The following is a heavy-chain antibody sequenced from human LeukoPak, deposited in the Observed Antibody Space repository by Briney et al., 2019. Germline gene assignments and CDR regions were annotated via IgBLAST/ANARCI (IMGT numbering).Heavy chain of an antibody. J-gene: IGHJ6*02. CDR1: GYTFTGYH. CDR3: ARVGGGYSGYDWDYYGMGV. D-gene: IGHD5-12*01. CDR2: VNPSSGDT. V-gene: IGHV1-2*02. Sequence: GASVKVSCKASGYTFTGYHMHWGRQAPGQGLEWMGWVNPSSGDTSYAQKFQGRVTMTRATAISTAYMELSRLRSDDTGIYYCARVGGGYSGYDWDYYGMGVWGQGTTVTVSS.